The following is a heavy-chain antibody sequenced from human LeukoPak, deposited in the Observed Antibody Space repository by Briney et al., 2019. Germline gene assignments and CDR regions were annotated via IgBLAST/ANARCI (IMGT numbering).Heavy chain of an antibody. Sequence: GASVKVSCKASGYTFTGYYIHWVRQAPGQGLEWMGGIIPIFGTANYAQKFQGRVTITADESTSTAYMELSGLRSEDTAVYYCARADQAPADKYYYDSSGYGFFDYWGQGTLVTVSS. V-gene: IGHV1-69*13. D-gene: IGHD3-22*01. CDR3: ARADQAPADKYYYDSSGYGFFDY. CDR2: IIPIFGTA. CDR1: GYTFTGYY. J-gene: IGHJ4*02.